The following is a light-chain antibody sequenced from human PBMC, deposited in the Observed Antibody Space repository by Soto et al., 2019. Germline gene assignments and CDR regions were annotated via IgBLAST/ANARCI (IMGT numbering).Light chain of an antibody. CDR1: QDISSF. V-gene: IGKV1-27*01. Sequence: TKFPFSLSSSVGGGVTCTSRATQDISSFLAWYQQKPGKVPKLLIYAASTMQSGVPSRFSGSGSGTDFTLTISSLQPEDFATYFCQKYNGAPQTFGQGTKVDIK. CDR2: AAS. CDR3: QKYNGAPQT. J-gene: IGKJ1*01.